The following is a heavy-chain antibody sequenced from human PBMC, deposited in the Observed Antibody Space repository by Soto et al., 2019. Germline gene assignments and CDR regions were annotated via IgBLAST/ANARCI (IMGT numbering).Heavy chain of an antibody. Sequence: ETLSLTCTVSGGCIRGYSWSWIQQTPGEGLEWIGYVSHSGRTDYSPSLKNRVTISLDMSKNHFALHVNSVDPADTAVYYCARVAMENYHDMWSGSTSSALDVWGQGTTVTVSS. D-gene: IGHD3-3*01. V-gene: IGHV4-59*13. CDR3: ARVAMENYHDMWSGSTSSALDV. J-gene: IGHJ6*02. CDR1: GGCIRGYS. CDR2: VSHSGRT.